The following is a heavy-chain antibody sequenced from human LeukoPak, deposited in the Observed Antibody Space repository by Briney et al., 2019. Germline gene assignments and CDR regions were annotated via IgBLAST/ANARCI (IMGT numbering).Heavy chain of an antibody. V-gene: IGHV3-21*01. D-gene: IGHD3-9*01. Sequence: SGGSLRLSCAASGFTFSSYSMNWVRQAPGKGLEWVSSISSSSSYIYYADSVKGRFTISRDNAKNSLYLQMNSLRAGDTAVYYCWLGYFDWLLQGSYYYYGMDVWGKGTTVTVSS. CDR2: ISSSSSYI. J-gene: IGHJ6*04. CDR1: GFTFSSYS. CDR3: WLGYFDWLLQGSYYYYGMDV.